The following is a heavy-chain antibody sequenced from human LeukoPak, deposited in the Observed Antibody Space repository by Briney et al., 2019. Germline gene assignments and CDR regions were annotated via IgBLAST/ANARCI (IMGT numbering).Heavy chain of an antibody. CDR2: ISYDGSNK. J-gene: IGHJ3*02. CDR3: ARGHGGYCGGDCYPNAFDI. D-gene: IGHD2-21*02. V-gene: IGHV3-30-3*01. CDR1: GFTFSSYA. Sequence: GGSLRLSCAASGFTFSSYAMHWVRQAPGKGLEWVAVISYDGSNKYYADSVKGRFTISRDNAKNTLYLQMNSLRAEDTAVYYCARGHGGYCGGDCYPNAFDIWGQGTMVTVSS.